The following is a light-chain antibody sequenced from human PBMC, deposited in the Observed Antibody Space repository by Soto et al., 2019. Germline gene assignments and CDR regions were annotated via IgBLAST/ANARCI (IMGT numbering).Light chain of an antibody. CDR1: SSDVGGYNY. Sequence: QSALTQPASVSGSPGQSITISCTGTSSDVGGYNYVSWYQQHPVKAPKLMIYDVTNRPSGVSDRFSGSKSGNTASLTISGLQAEDEAVYYCSSYTSSSTPYVFGTGTKLTVL. J-gene: IGLJ1*01. CDR2: DVT. CDR3: SSYTSSSTPYV. V-gene: IGLV2-14*01.